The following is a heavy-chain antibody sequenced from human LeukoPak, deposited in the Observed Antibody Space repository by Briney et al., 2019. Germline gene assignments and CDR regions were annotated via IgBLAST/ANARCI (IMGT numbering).Heavy chain of an antibody. CDR1: GFTFSSYE. CDR2: ISSSGSTI. D-gene: IGHD6-19*01. Sequence: GGSLRLSCAASGFTFSSYEMNWVRQAPGKGLEWVSYISSSGSTIYYADSVKGRFTISRDNAKNSLYLQMNSLRAEGTAVYYCARDHGPNGAGSYYYYGMDVWGQGTTVTVSS. CDR3: ARDHGPNGAGSYYYYGMDV. V-gene: IGHV3-48*03. J-gene: IGHJ6*02.